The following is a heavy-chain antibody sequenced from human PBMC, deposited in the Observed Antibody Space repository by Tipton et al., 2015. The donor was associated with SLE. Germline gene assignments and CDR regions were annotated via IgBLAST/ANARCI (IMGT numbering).Heavy chain of an antibody. CDR3: AKDLGWRTVTSEYYGMDV. CDR2: IWYDGSNK. CDR1: GFTFSNYA. D-gene: IGHD4-17*01. V-gene: IGHV3-30*18. Sequence: SLRLSCAASGFTFSNYAMSWVRQAPGKGLEWVAVIWYDGSNKNYGDSVKGRFTISRDNSKNTLYLQMNSLRAEDTAVYYCAKDLGWRTVTSEYYGMDVWGQGTTVTVSS. J-gene: IGHJ6*02.